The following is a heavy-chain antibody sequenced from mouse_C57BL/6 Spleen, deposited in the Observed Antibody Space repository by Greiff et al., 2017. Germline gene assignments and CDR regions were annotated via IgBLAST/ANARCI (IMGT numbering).Heavy chain of an antibody. CDR1: GYSFTSYY. Sequence: QVQLKQSGPELVKPGASVKISCKASGYSFTSYYIHWVKQRPGQGLEWIGWIYPGSGNTKYNEKFKGKATLTADTSSSTAYMQLSSLTSEDSAVYYCARPTVDYFDYWGQGTTLTVSS. V-gene: IGHV1-66*01. CDR2: IYPGSGNT. J-gene: IGHJ2*01. CDR3: ARPTVDYFDY. D-gene: IGHD1-1*01.